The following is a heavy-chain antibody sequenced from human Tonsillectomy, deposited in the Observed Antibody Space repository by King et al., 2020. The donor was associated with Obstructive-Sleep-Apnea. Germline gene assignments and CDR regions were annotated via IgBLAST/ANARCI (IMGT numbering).Heavy chain of an antibody. J-gene: IGHJ1*01. CDR3: ARIAAAGTLYFQH. D-gene: IGHD6-13*01. Sequence: QLQESGPGLVKPSQTLSLTCTVSGGSISSGGYYWSWIRQHPGKGLEWIGYIYYSGSTYYNPSLKSRFTISVDTSKNQFSLKLSSVTAADTAVYYCARIAAAGTLYFQHWGQGTLVTVSS. CDR2: IYYSGST. CDR1: GGSISSGGYY. V-gene: IGHV4-31*03.